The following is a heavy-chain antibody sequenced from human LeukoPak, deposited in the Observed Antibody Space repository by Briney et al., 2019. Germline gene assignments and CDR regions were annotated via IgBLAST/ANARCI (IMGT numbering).Heavy chain of an antibody. CDR3: AKGHIVVVVAAQVGIDY. V-gene: IGHV3-23*01. Sequence: GGSLRLSCAVSGFTFSSYAMSWVRQAPGKGPEWVSVMSGSGGSTYYADSVKGRFTISRDNSKNTLYLQMNSLRVEDTAVYYCAKGHIVVVVAAQVGIDYWGQGTLVTVSS. CDR1: GFTFSSYA. J-gene: IGHJ4*02. CDR2: MSGSGGST. D-gene: IGHD2-15*01.